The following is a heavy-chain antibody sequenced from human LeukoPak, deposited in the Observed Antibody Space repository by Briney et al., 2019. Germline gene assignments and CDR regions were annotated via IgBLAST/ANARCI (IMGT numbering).Heavy chain of an antibody. CDR1: GGTFSSYA. J-gene: IGHJ4*02. D-gene: IGHD3/OR15-3a*01. CDR3: AREGVDYPTV. Sequence: ASVKVSCKASGGTFSSYAISWVRQAPGQGLEWMGGIIPIFGTANYAQKFQGRVTITADESTSTAYMELSSLRSEDTAVYYCAREGVDYPTVWGQGTLVTVSS. CDR2: IIPIFGTA. V-gene: IGHV1-69*13.